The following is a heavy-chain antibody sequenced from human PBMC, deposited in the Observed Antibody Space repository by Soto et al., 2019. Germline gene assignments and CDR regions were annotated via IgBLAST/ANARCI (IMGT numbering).Heavy chain of an antibody. CDR1: GYTFTAYY. J-gene: IGHJ6*02. Sequence: ASVKVSCKTSGYTFTAYYMHWVRQAPGQGLKWMGWVNPSSGDTDYAQDFQGRVTLTRDTSVNTVYMELSGLNSDDTAPYYCARDRQYGDYGYSFDFWGQGTLVTVSSDYYVMDVWGQGTTVTVSS. CDR2: VNPSSGDT. CDR3: ARDRQYGDYGYSFDFWGQGTLVTVSSDYYVMDV. D-gene: IGHD4-17*01. V-gene: IGHV1-2*02.